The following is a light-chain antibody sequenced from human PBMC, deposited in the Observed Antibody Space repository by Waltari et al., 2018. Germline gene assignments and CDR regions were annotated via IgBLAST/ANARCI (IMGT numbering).Light chain of an antibody. CDR2: DVS. V-gene: IGLV2-11*01. J-gene: IGLJ2*01. CDR1: SSDVGGSNY. Sequence: QSALTQPRSVSASPGQSVTISCTGTSSDVGGSNYVSWYQQHPGKAPKLMIYDVSKRPSGVPDRFSGSKSGNTASLTISGLQAEDEADYYCCSYAGSYSVVFGGGTKLTVL. CDR3: CSYAGSYSVV.